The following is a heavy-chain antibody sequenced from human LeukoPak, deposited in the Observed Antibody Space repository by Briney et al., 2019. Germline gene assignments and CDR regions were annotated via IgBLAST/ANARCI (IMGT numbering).Heavy chain of an antibody. J-gene: IGHJ3*02. CDR1: GFTYSNAW. CDR2: IKSKTDGGTT. V-gene: IGHV3-15*01. CDR3: TTDTPYIVVVMGGDAFDI. D-gene: IGHD2-21*01. Sequence: GGSLRLSCAASGFTYSNAWMSWVRQAPGKGLEWVGRIKSKTDGGTTDYAAPVKGRFTISRDDSKNTLYLQMNSLKTEDTAVYYCTTDTPYIVVVMGGDAFDIWGQGTMVTVSS.